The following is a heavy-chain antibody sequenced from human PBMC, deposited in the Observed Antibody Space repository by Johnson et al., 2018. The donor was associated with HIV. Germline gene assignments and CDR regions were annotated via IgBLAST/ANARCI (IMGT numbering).Heavy chain of an antibody. CDR1: GFSFSSYA. Sequence: QVQLVESGGGVVQPGRSLRLSCAASGFSFSSYAMHWVRQAPCKGLEWVTVISYDGGLKYYADSVKGRFTISRDNSKNTLYLQMNSLRAEDTAIYYCTKDHDYGDACDLWGQGSMVTVSS. V-gene: IGHV3-30*04. CDR3: TKDHDYGDACDL. J-gene: IGHJ3*01. CDR2: ISYDGGLK. D-gene: IGHD4-17*01.